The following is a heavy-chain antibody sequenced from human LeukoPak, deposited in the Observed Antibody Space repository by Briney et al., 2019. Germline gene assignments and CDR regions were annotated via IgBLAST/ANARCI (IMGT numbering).Heavy chain of an antibody. D-gene: IGHD6-13*01. J-gene: IGHJ6*02. CDR1: GGTFSSYA. CDR2: IIPIFGTA. Sequence: AAVKVSCKASGGTFSSYAISWVRQAPGQGLEWMGGIIPIFGTANYAQKFQGRVTITADESTSTAYMELSSLRSEDTAVYYCARGVIAAAGIYYCYGMDVWGQGTTVSVSS. V-gene: IGHV1-69*01. CDR3: ARGVIAAAGIYYCYGMDV.